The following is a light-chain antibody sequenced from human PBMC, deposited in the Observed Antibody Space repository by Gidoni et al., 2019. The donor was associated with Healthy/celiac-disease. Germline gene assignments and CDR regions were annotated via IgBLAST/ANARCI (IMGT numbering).Light chain of an antibody. CDR3: QQYNSYSLT. CDR2: DAS. CDR1: QSISSW. J-gene: IGKJ4*01. V-gene: IGKV1-5*01. Sequence: DIQMTQSPSTLSASVGDRVTITCRASQSISSWLAWYQQKPGKAPKLLIYDASSLESGVPSRFSGSGSGTEFTLTIRSLQPDDFATYYCQQYNSYSLTFXGXTKVEIK.